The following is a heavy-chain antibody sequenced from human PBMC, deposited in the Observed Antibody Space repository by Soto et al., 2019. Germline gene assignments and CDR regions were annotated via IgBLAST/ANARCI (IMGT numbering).Heavy chain of an antibody. D-gene: IGHD3-3*01. CDR3: ARGALIERGLGVVLSGSAFDI. V-gene: IGHV4-59*01. Sequence: SETLSLTCTVSGGSISSYYWSWIRQPPGKGLEWIGYIYYSGSTNYNPSLKSRVTISVDTSKNQFSLKLSSVTAADTAVYYCARGALIERGLGVVLSGSAFDIWGQGTMVTVSS. CDR1: GGSISSYY. CDR2: IYYSGST. J-gene: IGHJ3*02.